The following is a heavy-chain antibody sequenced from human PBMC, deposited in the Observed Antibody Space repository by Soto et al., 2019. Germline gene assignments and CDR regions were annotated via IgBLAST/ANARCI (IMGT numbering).Heavy chain of an antibody. V-gene: IGHV1-2*02. CDR2: INPNSGGT. D-gene: IGHD2-2*01. CDR1: GYTFTGYY. CDR3: ARGMNSFGSSTICFDY. J-gene: IGHJ4*02. Sequence: GASVKVSCKASGYTFTGYYMHWVRQAPGQGLEWMGWINPNSGGTNYAQKFQGRVTMTRDTSISTAYMELSRLRSDDTAVYYCARGMNSFGSSTICFDYWGQGTLVTVSS.